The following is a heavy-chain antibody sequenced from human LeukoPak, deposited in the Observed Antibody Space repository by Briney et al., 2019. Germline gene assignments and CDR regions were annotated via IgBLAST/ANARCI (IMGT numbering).Heavy chain of an antibody. Sequence: GGSLRLSCAASGFTFSSYSMNWVRQAPGKGLEWVSSISSSSSYIYYADSVKGRFTISRDNAKNSLYLQMSSLRVEDTAVYYCARGRDYYDSSGYVDYWGQGTLVTVSS. J-gene: IGHJ4*02. CDR3: ARGRDYYDSSGYVDY. D-gene: IGHD3-22*01. V-gene: IGHV3-21*01. CDR2: ISSSSSYI. CDR1: GFTFSSYS.